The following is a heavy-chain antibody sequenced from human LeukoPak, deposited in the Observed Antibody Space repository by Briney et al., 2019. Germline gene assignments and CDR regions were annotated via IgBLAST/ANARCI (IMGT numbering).Heavy chain of an antibody. Sequence: ASVKVSCKVSGYTLTELSMHRVRQAPGKRLEWMGGFDPDDGETIYAQKFQGRVTMTEDTSTDTAYMELSSLRSEHTAVYYCATAHCSSTSCYTVYFDYWGQGALVTVSS. V-gene: IGHV1-24*01. J-gene: IGHJ4*02. D-gene: IGHD2-2*02. CDR3: ATAHCSSTSCYTVYFDY. CDR1: GYTLTELS. CDR2: FDPDDGET.